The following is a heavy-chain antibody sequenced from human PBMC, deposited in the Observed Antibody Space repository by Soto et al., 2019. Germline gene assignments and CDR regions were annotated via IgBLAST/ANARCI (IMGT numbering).Heavy chain of an antibody. J-gene: IGHJ4*02. Sequence: QVQLVQSGAEVKKPGASVKVSCKASGYTFTSYAVHWVRQAPGQRLEWMGWINAGNGNTKYSQKFQGRVTITRDTSASTAYMELRSLRSEDTAVYYCARGRQYSYGSGTLFGYWGQGTLVTVSS. CDR2: INAGNGNT. V-gene: IGHV1-3*01. CDR3: ARGRQYSYGSGTLFGY. CDR1: GYTFTSYA. D-gene: IGHD5-18*01.